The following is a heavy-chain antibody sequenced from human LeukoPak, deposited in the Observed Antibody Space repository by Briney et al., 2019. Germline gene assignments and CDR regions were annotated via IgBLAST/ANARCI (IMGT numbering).Heavy chain of an antibody. CDR1: GFTVNSNY. Sequence: GGSLRLSCAASGFTVNSNYMSWDRQAPGKGLEWVSSLYSGGTTSYADSVRGRFTISRHHSENTLFLQMDSLRTEDTAVYYCATLPIVVTSARIWGQGTSVTVSS. J-gene: IGHJ6*02. CDR3: ATLPIVVTSARI. V-gene: IGHV3-53*04. D-gene: IGHD2-15*01. CDR2: LYSGGTT.